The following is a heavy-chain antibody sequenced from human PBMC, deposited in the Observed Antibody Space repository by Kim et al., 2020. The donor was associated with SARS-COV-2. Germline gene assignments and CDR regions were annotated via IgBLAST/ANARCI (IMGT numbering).Heavy chain of an antibody. CDR3: ARSDVVVMPARGNFYYGLDV. J-gene: IGHJ6*02. D-gene: IGHD2-2*01. CDR2: IYSSGNT. CDR1: GASMRRTFY. V-gene: IGHV4-4*07. Sequence: SETLSLTCNVSGASMRRTFYWNWIRQPAGKGLEWIGRIYSSGNTNYNPSLRSRVVMSIDTSKSQFYLELSSVTAADSAIYYCARSDVVVMPARGNFYYGLDVWGPGSPVTVS.